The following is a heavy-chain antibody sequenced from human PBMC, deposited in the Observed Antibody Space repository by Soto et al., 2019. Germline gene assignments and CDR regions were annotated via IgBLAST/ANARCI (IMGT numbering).Heavy chain of an antibody. J-gene: IGHJ6*02. Sequence: SETLSLTCAVSGGSISSSNWWSWVRQPPGKGLEWIGEIYHSGSTNYNPSLKSRVTISVDKSKNQFSLKLSSVTAADTAVYYCARVRYSYGTGGYYYYGMDVWGQGTTVTVSS. V-gene: IGHV4-4*02. CDR3: ARVRYSYGTGGYYYYGMDV. D-gene: IGHD5-18*01. CDR2: IYHSGST. CDR1: GGSISSSNW.